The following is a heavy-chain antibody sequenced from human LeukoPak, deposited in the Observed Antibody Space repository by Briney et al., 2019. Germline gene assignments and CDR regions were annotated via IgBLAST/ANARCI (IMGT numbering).Heavy chain of an antibody. CDR2: ISGNSDYI. J-gene: IGHJ5*02. CDR1: GFTFNNYH. D-gene: IGHD2-15*01. V-gene: IGHV3-21*01. CDR3: AKDIVPNWFDP. Sequence: GGSLRLSCAASGFTFNNYHINWVRQAPGKGLEWVSSISGNSDYIYYADSVKGRFTISRDNSKNTLYLQMNSLRAEGTAVYYCAKDIVPNWFDPWGQGTLVTVSS.